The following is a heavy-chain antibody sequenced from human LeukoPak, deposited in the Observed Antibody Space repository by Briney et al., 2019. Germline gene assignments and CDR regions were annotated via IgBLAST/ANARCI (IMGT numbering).Heavy chain of an antibody. J-gene: IGHJ1*01. Sequence: GRSLRLSCAASGFTFRSYGMHWVRQAPGKGLEYVSAISSNGGRTYYANSVKGRFTISRDNSRNTLYLQMGSLRAEDMAVYYCATYYYDSGGFHFHHWGQGTLVTVSS. V-gene: IGHV3-64*01. D-gene: IGHD3-22*01. CDR1: GFTFRSYG. CDR2: ISSNGGRT. CDR3: ATYYYDSGGFHFHH.